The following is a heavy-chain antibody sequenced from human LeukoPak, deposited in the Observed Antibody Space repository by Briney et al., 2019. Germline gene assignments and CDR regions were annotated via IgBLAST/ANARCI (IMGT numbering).Heavy chain of an antibody. CDR1: GYTFTSYD. V-gene: IGHV1-8*03. CDR2: MNPNSGNT. D-gene: IGHD7-27*01. CDR3: ARGDDQLGTDAFDI. J-gene: IGHJ3*02. Sequence: ASVKVSCKASGYTFTSYDINWVRQATGQGLEWMGWMNPNSGNTGYAQKFQGRVTITRNTSISTAYMELSSLRSEDTAVYYCARGDDQLGTDAFDIWGQGTMVTVSS.